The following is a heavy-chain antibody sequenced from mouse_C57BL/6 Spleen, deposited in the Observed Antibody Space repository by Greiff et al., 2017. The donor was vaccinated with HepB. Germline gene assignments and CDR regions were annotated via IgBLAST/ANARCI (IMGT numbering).Heavy chain of an antibody. Sequence: QVHVKQSGAELARPGASVKMSCKASGYTFTSYTMHWVKQRPGQGLEWIGYINPSSGYTKYNQKFKDKATLTADKSSSTAYMQLSSLTSEDSAVYYCAGYSNFDYWGQGTTLTVSS. CDR3: AGYSNFDY. V-gene: IGHV1-4*01. J-gene: IGHJ2*01. CDR2: INPSSGYT. D-gene: IGHD2-5*01. CDR1: GYTFTSYT.